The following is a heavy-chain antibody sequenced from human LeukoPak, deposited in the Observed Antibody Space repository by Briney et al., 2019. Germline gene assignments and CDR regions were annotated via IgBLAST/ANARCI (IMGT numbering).Heavy chain of an antibody. CDR3: ARQPHPRGSFDY. V-gene: IGHV4-59*08. CDR2: IYYSGST. J-gene: IGHJ4*02. Sequence: SETLTLTCTVSGGSIRSYYWTWIRQPPGKGLEWIGYIYYSGSTNYNPSLKSRVTISVDTSKNQFSLKLSSVTAADTAVYYCARQPHPRGSFDYWGQGTLVTVFS. CDR1: GGSIRSYY. D-gene: IGHD3-16*01.